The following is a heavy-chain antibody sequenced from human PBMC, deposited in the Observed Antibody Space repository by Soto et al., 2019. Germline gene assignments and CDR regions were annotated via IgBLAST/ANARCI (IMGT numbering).Heavy chain of an antibody. V-gene: IGHV3-7*05. CDR3: ARDQLLHQYEYVWGSYPRNYYYGMDV. Sequence: EVQLVESGGGLVQPGGSLRLSCAASGFTFSSYWMSWVRQAPGKGLEWVANIKQDGSEKYYVDSVKGRFTISRDNAKNSLYLQMNSLRAEDTAVYYCARDQLLHQYEYVWGSYPRNYYYGMDVWGQGTTVTVSS. D-gene: IGHD3-16*02. CDR2: IKQDGSEK. CDR1: GFTFSSYW. J-gene: IGHJ6*02.